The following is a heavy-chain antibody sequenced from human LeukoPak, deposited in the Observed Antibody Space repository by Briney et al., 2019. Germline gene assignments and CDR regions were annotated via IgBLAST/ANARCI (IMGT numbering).Heavy chain of an antibody. V-gene: IGHV1-69*04. J-gene: IGHJ4*02. CDR1: GGTFSSYA. CDR2: IIPILGMA. D-gene: IGHD3-10*01. CDR3: ARGFETDVSRFGELFGSLAFDY. Sequence: GASVKVSCKASGGTFSSYAISWVRQAPGQGLEWMGRIIPILGMANYAQKFQGRVTITADKSTSTAYMELSSLRSEDTAVYYCARGFETDVSRFGELFGSLAFDYWGQGTLVTVSS.